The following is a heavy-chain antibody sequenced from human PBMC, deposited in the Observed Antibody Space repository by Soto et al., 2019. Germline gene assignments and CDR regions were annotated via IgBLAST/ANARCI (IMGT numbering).Heavy chain of an antibody. CDR3: ARVIAVANFDY. Sequence: AGGSLRLSCAASGFTFSSYSMNWVRQAPGKGLEWVSSISSSSSYIYYADSVKGRFTISRDNAKNSLYLQMNSLRAEDTAVYYCARVIAVANFDYWGQGTLVTVSS. V-gene: IGHV3-21*01. CDR2: ISSSSSYI. D-gene: IGHD6-19*01. CDR1: GFTFSSYS. J-gene: IGHJ4*02.